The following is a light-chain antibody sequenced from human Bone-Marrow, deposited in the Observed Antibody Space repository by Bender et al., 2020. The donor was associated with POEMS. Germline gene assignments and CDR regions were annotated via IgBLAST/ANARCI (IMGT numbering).Light chain of an antibody. CDR2: DAT. CDR1: SSDVGAYNY. Sequence: QSALTQPASVSGSPRQSITISCTGTSSDVGAYNYVSWYQQHPGKAPKLLIYDATDRPSGVPHRFSGSKSGNTASLTVSGLQAEDEADYYCAAWDDSLSGSHVVFGGGTKLTVL. CDR3: AAWDDSLSGSHVV. J-gene: IGLJ2*01. V-gene: IGLV2-14*03.